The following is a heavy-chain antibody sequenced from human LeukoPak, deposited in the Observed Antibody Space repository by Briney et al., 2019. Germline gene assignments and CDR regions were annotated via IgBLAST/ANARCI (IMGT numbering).Heavy chain of an antibody. CDR2: ISYDGSNK. CDR1: GFTFSSYA. J-gene: IGHJ5*02. V-gene: IGHV3-30*04. CDR3: ARGVRRIYDILTGYQNWFDP. D-gene: IGHD3-9*01. Sequence: GGSLRLSCAASGFTFSSYAMHWVRQAPGKGLEWVAVISYDGSNKYYADSVKGRFTISRDNSKNTLYLQMNSLRAEDTAVYYCARGVRRIYDILTGYQNWFDPWGQGTLVTVSS.